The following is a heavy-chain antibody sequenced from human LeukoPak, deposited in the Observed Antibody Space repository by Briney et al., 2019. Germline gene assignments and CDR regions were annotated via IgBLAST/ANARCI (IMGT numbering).Heavy chain of an antibody. CDR1: GFTFSSYS. V-gene: IGHV3-48*01. CDR2: ISRSSTTI. CDR3: ARVAAEVVGVPGAIGFGWLRRDYYYMDV. J-gene: IGHJ6*03. Sequence: PGGSLRLSCAVSGFTFSSYSMNWVRQAPGKGLEWVSDISRSSTTIYYADSVKGRFTVSRDHAKNSLYLQMNSLRAEDTAVYYCARVAAEVVGVPGAIGFGWLRRDYYYMDVWGKGTTVTVSS. D-gene: IGHD2-2*02.